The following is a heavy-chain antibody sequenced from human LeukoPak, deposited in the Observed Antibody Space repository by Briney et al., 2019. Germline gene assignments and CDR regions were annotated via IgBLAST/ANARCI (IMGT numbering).Heavy chain of an antibody. J-gene: IGHJ6*02. Sequence: SETLSLTCTVSGGSISSYYWSWIRQPPGKGLEWIGYIYYSGSTNYNPSLKSQVTISVDTSKNQFSLKLSSVTAADTAVYYCARHNDYYVVGGMDVWGQGTTVTVSS. CDR2: IYYSGST. CDR1: GGSISSYY. CDR3: ARHNDYYVVGGMDV. D-gene: IGHD3-10*02. V-gene: IGHV4-59*08.